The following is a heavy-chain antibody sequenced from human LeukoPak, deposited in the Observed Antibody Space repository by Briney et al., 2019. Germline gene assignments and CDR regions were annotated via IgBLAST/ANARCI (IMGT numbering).Heavy chain of an antibody. CDR1: GYTFTSYG. V-gene: IGHV1-18*01. D-gene: IGHD6-19*01. CDR2: ISAYNGNT. CDR3: AREWEPRSSGWYEVATVY. J-gene: IGHJ4*02. Sequence: GASVKVSCKASGYTFTSYGISWVRQAPGQGLEWMGWISAYNGNTNYAQKLQGRVTMTTDTSTSTAYMELRSLRSDDTAVYYCAREWEPRSSGWYEVATVYWGQGTLVTVSS.